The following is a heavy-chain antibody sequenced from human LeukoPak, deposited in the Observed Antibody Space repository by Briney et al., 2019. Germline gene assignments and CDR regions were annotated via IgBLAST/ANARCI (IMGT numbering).Heavy chain of an antibody. CDR1: GFTFSSYA. V-gene: IGHV3-23*01. CDR3: AKGGDYYDSSGYEK. J-gene: IGHJ4*02. D-gene: IGHD3-22*01. CDR2: ISGSGGST. Sequence: PGGSLRLSCAASGFTFSSYAMSWVRQAPGKGLEWVSAISGSGGSTYYADSVKGRFTNSRDSSKNTLYLQMNSLRAEDTAVYHCAKGGDYYDSSGYEKWGQGTLVTVSS.